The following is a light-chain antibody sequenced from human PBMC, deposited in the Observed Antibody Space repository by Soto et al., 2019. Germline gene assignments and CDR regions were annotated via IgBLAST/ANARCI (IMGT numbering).Light chain of an antibody. Sequence: QSVLTQPPSASGSPGQSVTISCTGTSSDVGGYKYVSWYQQHPGKAPKLILYEVSKRPSGVPDRFSGSKSGNTASLTVSGLQAEDEADYYCNSYAGSTSVFGNGPKVTVL. V-gene: IGLV2-8*01. CDR2: EVS. J-gene: IGLJ1*01. CDR1: SSDVGGYKY. CDR3: NSYAGSTSV.